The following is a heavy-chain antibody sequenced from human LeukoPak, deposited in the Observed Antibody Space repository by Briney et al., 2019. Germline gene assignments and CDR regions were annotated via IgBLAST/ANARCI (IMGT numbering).Heavy chain of an antibody. CDR1: GFIFNTNV. D-gene: IGHD2-15*01. CDR3: AKDGGSDPDSFDI. CDR2: IRDDGSNK. V-gene: IGHV3-30*02. J-gene: IGHJ3*02. Sequence: GGSLRLSCAASGFIFNTNVMHWVRQAPGKGLEGLAFIRDDGSNKNYADSVKGRFTISRDNTKNSLYLQMNSLRAEDTAVYYCAKDGGSDPDSFDIWGQGTMVTVSS.